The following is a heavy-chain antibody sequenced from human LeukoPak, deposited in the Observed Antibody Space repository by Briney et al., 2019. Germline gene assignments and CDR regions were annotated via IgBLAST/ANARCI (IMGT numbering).Heavy chain of an antibody. Sequence: SETLSLTCTVSGGSISSYYWSWIRQPPGKGLEWIGYIYYSGSTNYNPSLKSRVTISVDTSKNQFSLKLSSVTAADTAVYYCARTAQGLYYYYGMDVWGQGTTVTVSS. J-gene: IGHJ6*02. V-gene: IGHV4-59*01. CDR2: IYYSGST. CDR1: GGSISSYY. D-gene: IGHD2-21*02. CDR3: ARTAQGLYYYYGMDV.